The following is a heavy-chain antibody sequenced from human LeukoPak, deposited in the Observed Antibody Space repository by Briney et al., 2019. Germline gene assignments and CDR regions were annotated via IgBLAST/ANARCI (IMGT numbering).Heavy chain of an antibody. D-gene: IGHD2-2*01. CDR1: GFTFSSYG. J-gene: IGHJ4*02. Sequence: GGSLRLSCAASGFTFSSYGMHWVRQAPGKGLEWVAFIRYDGSNKYYADSVKGRFTISRDNSKNTLYLQMNGLRAEDTAVYYCAKAPAGGDDYADYWGQGTLVTVSS. V-gene: IGHV3-30*02. CDR3: AKAPAGGDDYADY. CDR2: IRYDGSNK.